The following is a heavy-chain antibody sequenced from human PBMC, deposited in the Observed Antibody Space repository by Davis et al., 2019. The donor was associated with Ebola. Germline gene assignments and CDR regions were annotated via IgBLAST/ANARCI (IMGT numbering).Heavy chain of an antibody. CDR1: GFTFSSHW. V-gene: IGHV3-74*01. CDR2: INGDGSTT. Sequence: GESLKISCAASGFTFSSHWMHWVRQDPEKGLVWVSRINGDGSTTSYAGSVKGRFTISRDNAKNTLYLQMTSLRAEDTAVYYCATTPQYSSGQNKPFDYWGQGTLVTVSS. D-gene: IGHD6-19*01. CDR3: ATTPQYSSGQNKPFDY. J-gene: IGHJ4*02.